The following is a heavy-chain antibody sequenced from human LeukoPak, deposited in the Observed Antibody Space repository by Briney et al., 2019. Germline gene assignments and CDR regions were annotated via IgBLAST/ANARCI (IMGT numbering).Heavy chain of an antibody. CDR3: ARDGGQSYDLLTGHYNNDWFDP. V-gene: IGHV1-18*01. CDR2: ISVYIGNT. D-gene: IGHD3-9*01. J-gene: IGHJ5*02. Sequence: PWASVKVSCKASGYTFTSYGISWVRQAPGQGLEWMGWISVYIGNTNYAQKLQGRVTMTTDTSTSTAYMELRSLTSDDTAVYYCARDGGQSYDLLTGHYNNDWFDPWGQGTLVTVSS. CDR1: GYTFTSYG.